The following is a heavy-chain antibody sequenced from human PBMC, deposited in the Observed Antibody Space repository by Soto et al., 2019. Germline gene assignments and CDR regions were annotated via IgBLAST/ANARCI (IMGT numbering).Heavy chain of an antibody. Sequence: QVQLVQSGAEVKKPGASVKVSCKATGYTFTNYYLHWVRQAPGEGLEWMGRINPNSGDTNYAEKFQGRVTMTREKSISTVYMELTRLRSDDTAVYYCARVGGRDISGRYDMDVWGQGTTVTVFS. CDR2: INPNSGDT. J-gene: IGHJ6*02. D-gene: IGHD6-19*01. CDR3: ARVGGRDISGRYDMDV. CDR1: GYTFTNYY. V-gene: IGHV1-2*02.